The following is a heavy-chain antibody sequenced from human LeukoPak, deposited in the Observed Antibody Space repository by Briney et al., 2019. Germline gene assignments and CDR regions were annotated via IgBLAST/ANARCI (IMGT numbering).Heavy chain of an antibody. V-gene: IGHV3-30*03. J-gene: IGHJ4*02. CDR3: AREEYRD. CDR1: GFTFSNYG. D-gene: IGHD2/OR15-2a*01. Sequence: GGSLRLSCAASGFTFSNYGMHWVRQAPGKGLEWVAVISSDGNNNYYADSVKGRFTISRDNSKNTLSLQMNSLRPEDAAVYYCAREEYRDWGQGTLVTVSS. CDR2: ISSDGNNN.